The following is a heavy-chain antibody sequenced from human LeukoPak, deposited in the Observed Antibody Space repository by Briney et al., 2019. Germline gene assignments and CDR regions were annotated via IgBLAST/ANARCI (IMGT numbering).Heavy chain of an antibody. CDR2: INPNSGGT. CDR3: ARVSGGDGYNHLGY. CDR1: GYTFTGYY. D-gene: IGHD5-24*01. Sequence: ASVKVSCKASGYTFTGYYMHWVRQAPGQGLEWMGWINPNSGGTSYAQKFQGRVTMTRDTSISTAYMELSRLRSDDTAVYYCARVSGGDGYNHLGYWGQGTLVTVSS. J-gene: IGHJ4*02. V-gene: IGHV1-2*02.